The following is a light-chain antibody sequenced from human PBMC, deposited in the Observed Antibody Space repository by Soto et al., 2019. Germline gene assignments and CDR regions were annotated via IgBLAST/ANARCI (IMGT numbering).Light chain of an antibody. CDR3: QQCYNWPQWT. CDR2: DAS. J-gene: IGKJ1*01. CDR1: QSVSTC. Sequence: EIVLTQSPATLSLSPGERATLTCRASQSVSTCFAWYQQKPGQAPTLLIYDASNRGTGIPARFSGSGSATDFTLTISSLEPEDFAVYYCQQCYNWPQWTFGQGTKVDI. V-gene: IGKV3-11*01.